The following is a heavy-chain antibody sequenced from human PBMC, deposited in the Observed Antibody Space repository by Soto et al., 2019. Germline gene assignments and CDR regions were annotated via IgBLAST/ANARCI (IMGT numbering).Heavy chain of an antibody. Sequence: PGESLKISCKGSGYSFTSYWIGWVRQMPGKGLEWMGIIYPGDSDTRYSPSFQGQVAISADKSISTAYLQWSSLKASDTAMYCCALSYSGYDYYFDYWGQGTLVTVSS. CDR2: IYPGDSDT. D-gene: IGHD5-12*01. CDR1: GYSFTSYW. V-gene: IGHV5-51*01. CDR3: ALSYSGYDYYFDY. J-gene: IGHJ4*02.